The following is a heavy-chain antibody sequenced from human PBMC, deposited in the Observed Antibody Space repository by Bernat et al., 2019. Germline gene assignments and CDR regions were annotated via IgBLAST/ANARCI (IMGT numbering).Heavy chain of an antibody. D-gene: IGHD2-2*01. CDR3: ARDLGGYCSSTSCYGLLYYYYGMDV. Sequence: QVQLVESGGGVVQPGRSLRLSCAASGFTFSSYGMHWVRQAPGKGLEWVAVIWYDGSNKYYADSVKGRFTISRDNSKNTLYLQMNSLRAEDTAVYYCARDLGGYCSSTSCYGLLYYYYGMDVWGQGTTVTVSS. CDR1: GFTFSSYG. J-gene: IGHJ6*02. V-gene: IGHV3-33*01. CDR2: IWYDGSNK.